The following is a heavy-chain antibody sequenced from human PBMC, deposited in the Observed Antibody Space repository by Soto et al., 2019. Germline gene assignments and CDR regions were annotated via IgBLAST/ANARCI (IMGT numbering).Heavy chain of an antibody. J-gene: IGHJ4*02. Sequence: GGSLRLSCAASGFTFSNAWMSWVRQAPGKGLEWVGRIKSKTDGGTTDYAAPLTGRFTISRDDSKNTLYLQMNRLKTEDTAVYYCPTERPVDTAMAKYYFDYWGQGTLVTVSS. CDR3: PTERPVDTAMAKYYFDY. V-gene: IGHV3-15*01. D-gene: IGHD5-18*01. CDR2: IKSKTDGGTT. CDR1: GFTFSNAW.